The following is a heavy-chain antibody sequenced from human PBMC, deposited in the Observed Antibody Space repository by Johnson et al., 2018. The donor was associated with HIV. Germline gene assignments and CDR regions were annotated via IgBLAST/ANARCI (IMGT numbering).Heavy chain of an antibody. Sequence: QMQLVESGGGVVQPGRSLRLSCVASGFTFRSYAIHWVRQAPGKGLEWVAVISYDGNTNYYADSLKGRFTISRDNFRDTLYLQMNSLRPEDTALYYCAVLGGGIAGTFDVWGQGTMVTVSS. V-gene: IGHV3-30*04. J-gene: IGHJ3*01. CDR1: GFTFRSYA. CDR2: ISYDGNTN. CDR3: AVLGGGIAGTFDV. D-gene: IGHD1-26*01.